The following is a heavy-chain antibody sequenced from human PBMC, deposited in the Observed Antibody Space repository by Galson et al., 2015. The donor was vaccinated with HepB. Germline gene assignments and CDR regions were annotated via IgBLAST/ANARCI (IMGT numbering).Heavy chain of an antibody. D-gene: IGHD2-2*01. V-gene: IGHV4-39*01. CDR1: GGSISSRNHY. CDR3: ARHQTRRRDCVSTSCWWGWGIDY. CDR2: LYYSGTT. Sequence: ETLSLTCTVSGGSISSRNHYWGWIRQPPGKRLEWLGSLYYSGTTYHNPDLKSRVTISVDTSKNQFSLKLNSVTAADTAVYYCARHQTRRRDCVSTSCWWGWGIDYWGQGTLVTASS. J-gene: IGHJ4*02.